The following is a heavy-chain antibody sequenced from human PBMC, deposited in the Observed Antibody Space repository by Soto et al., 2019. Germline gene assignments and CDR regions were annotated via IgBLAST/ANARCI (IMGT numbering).Heavy chain of an antibody. CDR2: ITSDGGST. CDR3: ARDIPRGFSYGAYYYYGMDV. V-gene: IGHV3-74*01. D-gene: IGHD5-18*01. CDR1: GFTFSTYW. Sequence: EVQLVESGGGLVQPGGSLRLSCVASGFTFSTYWMHWVRQAPGKGLVWVSRITSDGGSTTYADSVRGRFTISRDNAKSTLYLKMNSLRAEDTAVFYCARDIPRGFSYGAYYYYGMDVCGQGTTVTVSS. J-gene: IGHJ6*02.